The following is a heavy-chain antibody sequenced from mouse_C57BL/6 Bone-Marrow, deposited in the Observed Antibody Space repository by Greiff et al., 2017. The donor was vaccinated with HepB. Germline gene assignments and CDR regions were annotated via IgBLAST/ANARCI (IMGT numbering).Heavy chain of an antibody. CDR3: ARNKKGTTGYFDY. CDR2: IWTGGGT. J-gene: IGHJ2*01. CDR1: GFSLTSYA. D-gene: IGHD2-14*01. Sequence: VQRVESGPGLVAPSQSLSITCTVSGFSLTSYAISWVRQPPGKGLEWIGVIWTGGGTNYNSALKSRLSISKNNSKSQVCLKMNSLQTDDTARYYCARNKKGTTGYFDYWGQGTTLTVSS. V-gene: IGHV2-9-1*01.